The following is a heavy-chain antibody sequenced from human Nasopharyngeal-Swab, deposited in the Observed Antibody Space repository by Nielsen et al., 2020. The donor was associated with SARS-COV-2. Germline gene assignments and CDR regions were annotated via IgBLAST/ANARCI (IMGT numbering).Heavy chain of an antibody. D-gene: IGHD6-6*01. CDR3: ARGPYSRSSLWVH. Sequence: SETLSLTCTVSGGSIVSHYWNWIRLSPGKGLEWIGYIYSTEITKYNPSLGSRVTMSGDTSKNQAYLKLKSLTAADTAVYYCARGPYSRSSLWVHWGQGTLVTVSS. CDR2: IYSTEIT. J-gene: IGHJ4*02. V-gene: IGHV4-59*11. CDR1: GGSIVSHY.